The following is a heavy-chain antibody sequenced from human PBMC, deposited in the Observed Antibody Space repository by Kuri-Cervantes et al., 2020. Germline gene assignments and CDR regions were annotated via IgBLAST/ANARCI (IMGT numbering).Heavy chain of an antibody. CDR2: IWYDGSNK. Sequence: GGSLRLSCAASGFTFSSYGMHWVRQAPGKGLEWVAVIWYDGSNKYYADSVKGRFTISRDNSKNTLYLQMNSLRAEDTAVYYCAKALGNRYSYGLDDYWGQGTLVTVSS. CDR3: AKALGNRYSYGLDDY. D-gene: IGHD5-18*01. V-gene: IGHV3-30*02. CDR1: GFTFSSYG. J-gene: IGHJ4*02.